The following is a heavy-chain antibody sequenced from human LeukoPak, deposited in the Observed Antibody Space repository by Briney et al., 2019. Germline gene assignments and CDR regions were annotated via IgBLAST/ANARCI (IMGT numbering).Heavy chain of an antibody. J-gene: IGHJ2*01. D-gene: IGHD4-17*01. CDR3: ARDLKAGDGHWSFDL. CDR2: IRYDGSNK. V-gene: IGHV3-30*02. Sequence: GGSLRLSCAASGFTFSSYGMHWVRQAPGKGLEWVAFIRYDGSNKYYADSVKGRFTISRDNSKNTLYLQMNSLRAEDTAVYYCARDLKAGDGHWSFDLWGRGILVTVFS. CDR1: GFTFSSYG.